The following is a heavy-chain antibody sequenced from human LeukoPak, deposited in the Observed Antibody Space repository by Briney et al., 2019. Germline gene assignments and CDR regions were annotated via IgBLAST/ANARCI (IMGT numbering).Heavy chain of an antibody. D-gene: IGHD6-13*01. Sequence: PGGSLRLSCAASGFTFSSYAMSWARQAPGKGLEWVSAISGSGGSTYYADSVKGRFTISRDNSKNTLYLQMNSLRAEDTAVYHCAKDMGVAAAGKNFDYWGQGTLVTVSS. CDR2: ISGSGGST. V-gene: IGHV3-23*01. CDR1: GFTFSSYA. CDR3: AKDMGVAAAGKNFDY. J-gene: IGHJ4*02.